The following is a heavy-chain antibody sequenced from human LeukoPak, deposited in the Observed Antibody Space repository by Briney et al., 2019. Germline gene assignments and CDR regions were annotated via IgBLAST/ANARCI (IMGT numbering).Heavy chain of an antibody. CDR1: GFTFSNYS. J-gene: IGHJ4*02. D-gene: IGHD5-18*01. V-gene: IGHV3-21*04. CDR2: ISSSSRFI. Sequence: GGSLRLSCAASGFTFSNYSMNWVRQAPGKGLEWVSLISSSSRFIYYGDSVKGRFTISRDNAKKSLYLQMNSLRAEDTAVYYCAKRIQSAMAMGYWGQGTLVTVSS. CDR3: AKRIQSAMAMGY.